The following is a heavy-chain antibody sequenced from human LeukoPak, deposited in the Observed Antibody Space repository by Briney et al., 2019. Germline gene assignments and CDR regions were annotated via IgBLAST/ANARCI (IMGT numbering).Heavy chain of an antibody. J-gene: IGHJ4*02. D-gene: IGHD3-16*01. Sequence: ASVKVSCKASGGTFSRYAVTWVRQAPGQGLEWMGWISANNGNTNNAQKFQGRVTMTTETSTSTAYMELRSLRSDDTAVYYCATKGRGNYFDYWGQGTLVTVSS. CDR1: GGTFSRYA. V-gene: IGHV1-18*01. CDR2: ISANNGNT. CDR3: ATKGRGNYFDY.